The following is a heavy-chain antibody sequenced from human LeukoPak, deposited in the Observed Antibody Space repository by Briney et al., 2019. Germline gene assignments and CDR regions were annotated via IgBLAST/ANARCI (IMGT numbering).Heavy chain of an antibody. J-gene: IGHJ6*02. CDR1: GFTFSSYW. CDR3: ARDSHSSGPDYYYYGMDV. Sequence: GGSLRLSCAASGFTFSSYWMHWVGQAPGKGLVWVSRINSDGSSTSYADSVKGRFTISRDNAKNTLYLQMNSPRAEDTAVYYCARDSHSSGPDYYYYGMDVWGQGTTVTVSS. D-gene: IGHD3-22*01. CDR2: INSDGSST. V-gene: IGHV3-74*01.